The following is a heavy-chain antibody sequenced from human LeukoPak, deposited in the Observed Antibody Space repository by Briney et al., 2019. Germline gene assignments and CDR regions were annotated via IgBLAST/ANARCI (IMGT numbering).Heavy chain of an antibody. CDR3: AKDSYVSGRPLHTFDV. Sequence: GRSLRLSCAASGFNFATHAMTWVRHAPGKGLEWLSALSVNGESTHYADSVKGQFTISRDNYRNTLFLQMNSLRVEDTAIYYCAKDSYVSGRPLHTFDVWGQGTMVAVSS. D-gene: IGHD3-10*01. J-gene: IGHJ3*01. V-gene: IGHV3-23*01. CDR2: LSVNGEST. CDR1: GFNFATHA.